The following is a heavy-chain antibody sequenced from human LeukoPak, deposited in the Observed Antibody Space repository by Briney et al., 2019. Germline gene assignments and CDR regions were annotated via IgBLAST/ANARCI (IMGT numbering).Heavy chain of an antibody. J-gene: IGHJ6*04. V-gene: IGHV1-18*04. CDR3: ARAGQYCSSTSCQHRRYYYGMDV. Sequence: GASVKVSCKASGYTFTSYGISWVRQAPGQGLEWMGWISAHNGNTNYAQKLQGRVTMTTDTSTSTAYMELRSLRSDDTAVYYCARAGQYCSSTSCQHRRYYYGMDVWGKGTTVTVSS. D-gene: IGHD2-2*01. CDR1: GYTFTSYG. CDR2: ISAHNGNT.